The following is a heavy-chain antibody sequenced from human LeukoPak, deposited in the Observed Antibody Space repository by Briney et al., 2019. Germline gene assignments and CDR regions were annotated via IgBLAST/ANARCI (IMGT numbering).Heavy chain of an antibody. Sequence: GGSLRLSCAASGFSFSSEVMHWVRQAPGKGPEYVSTITAGGDQTHDAESVKGRFTISRDNSKGTLYLQMGSLRVEDTAVYYCVRDYSATHAFDYWGQGTLVTVSS. CDR3: VRDYSATHAFDY. CDR1: GFSFSSEV. V-gene: IGHV3-64*02. D-gene: IGHD1-26*01. J-gene: IGHJ4*02. CDR2: ITAGGDQT.